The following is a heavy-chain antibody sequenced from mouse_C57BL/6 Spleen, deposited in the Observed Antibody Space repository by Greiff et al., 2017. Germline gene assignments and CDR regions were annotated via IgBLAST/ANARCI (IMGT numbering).Heavy chain of an antibody. D-gene: IGHD2-4*01. V-gene: IGHV1-82*01. CDR3: ARDYDYGSWFAY. CDR2: IYPGDGDT. CDR1: GYAFSSSW. Sequence: QVQLKQSGPELVKPGASVKISCKASGYAFSSSWMNWVKQRPGKGLEWIGRIYPGDGDTNYNGKFKGKATLTADKSSSTAYMQLSSLTSEDSAVYFCARDYDYGSWFAYWGQGTLVTVSA. J-gene: IGHJ3*01.